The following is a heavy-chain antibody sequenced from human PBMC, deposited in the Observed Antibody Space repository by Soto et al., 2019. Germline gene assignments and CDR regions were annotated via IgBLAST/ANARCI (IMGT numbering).Heavy chain of an antibody. J-gene: IGHJ6*02. V-gene: IGHV4-31*03. D-gene: IGHD5-18*01. Sequence: PSETLSLTCTVSGGSISSGGYYWSWIRQHPGKGLEWIGYIYYSGSTYYNPSLKSRVTISVDTSKNQSSLKLSSVTAADTAVYYCARDGTGSYGYYYYYGMDVWGQGTTVTVSS. CDR1: GGSISSGGYY. CDR3: ARDGTGSYGYYYYYGMDV. CDR2: IYYSGST.